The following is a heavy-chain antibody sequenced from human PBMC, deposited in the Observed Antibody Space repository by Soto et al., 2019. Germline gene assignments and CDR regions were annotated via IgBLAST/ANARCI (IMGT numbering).Heavy chain of an antibody. D-gene: IGHD3-10*01. Sequence: QVQLQESGPGLVKPSQTLSLTCTVSGGSISSGDYYWSWIRQPPGKGLEWIGYIYYSGSTYYNPSXXSXVXXSVDTSKNQFSLKLSSVTAADPAVYYCAREGTYDDWGQGTLVTVSS. CDR1: GGSISSGDYY. J-gene: IGHJ4*02. V-gene: IGHV4-30-4*01. CDR2: IYYSGST. CDR3: AREGTYDD.